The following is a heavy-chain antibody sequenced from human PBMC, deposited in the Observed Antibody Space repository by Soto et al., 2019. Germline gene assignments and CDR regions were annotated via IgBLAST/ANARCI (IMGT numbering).Heavy chain of an antibody. CDR1: GGTFSSYA. Sequence: GASVKVSCKASGGTFSSYAISWVRQAPGQGLEWMGGIIPIFGTANYAQKFQGRVTITADESTSTAYMELSSLRSEDTAVYYCARLIGVVITSYYYGMDVWGQGTTVTVSS. D-gene: IGHD3-3*01. CDR3: ARLIGVVITSYYYGMDV. J-gene: IGHJ6*02. V-gene: IGHV1-69*13. CDR2: IIPIFGTA.